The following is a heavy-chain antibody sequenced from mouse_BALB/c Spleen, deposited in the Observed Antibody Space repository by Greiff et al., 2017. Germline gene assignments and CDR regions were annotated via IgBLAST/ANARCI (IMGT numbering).Heavy chain of an antibody. CDR3: ARGARAIAMDY. V-gene: IGHV1-14*01. CDR1: GYTFTSYV. D-gene: IGHD3-1*01. J-gene: IGHJ4*01. Sequence: VQLKESGPELVKPGASVKMSCKASGYTFTSYVMHWVKQKPGQGLEWIGYINPYNDGTKYNEKFKGKATLTSDKSSSTAYMELSSLTSEDSAVYYCARGARAIAMDYWGQGTSVTVSS. CDR2: INPYNDGT.